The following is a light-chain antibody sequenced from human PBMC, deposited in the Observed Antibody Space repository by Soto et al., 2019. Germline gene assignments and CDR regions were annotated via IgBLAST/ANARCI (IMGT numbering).Light chain of an antibody. CDR2: RDN. J-gene: IGLJ3*02. Sequence: QSVMTQPPSASGTPGQRVTISCSGSSSNVGSNYVYWYQQLPGTAPKLLINRDNQRPSGVPDRFSGSKFGTSASLAISGLRSDDEADYYCAAWDDSLSGRVFGGGTKVTVL. CDR3: AAWDDSLSGRV. CDR1: SSNVGSNY. V-gene: IGLV1-47*01.